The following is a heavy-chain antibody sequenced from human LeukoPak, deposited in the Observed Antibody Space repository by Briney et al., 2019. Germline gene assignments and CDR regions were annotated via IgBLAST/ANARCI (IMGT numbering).Heavy chain of an antibody. CDR1: GYSISIGYY. CDR2: IHHSGST. D-gene: IGHD1-20*01. Sequence: SETLSLTCTVSGYSISIGYYWGWIRPPPGKGLEWIGNIHHSGSTYYNPSLKSRVTISVDTSRNQFSLNLSSVTAADTAVFYCARVDRNWNYFDYWGQGTLVTVSS. CDR3: ARVDRNWNYFDY. J-gene: IGHJ4*02. V-gene: IGHV4-38-2*02.